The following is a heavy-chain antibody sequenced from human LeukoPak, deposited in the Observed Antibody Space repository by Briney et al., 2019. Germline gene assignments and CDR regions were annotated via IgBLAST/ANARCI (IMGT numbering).Heavy chain of an antibody. J-gene: IGHJ4*02. V-gene: IGHV3-23*01. Sequence: GASLRLSCAASGFTFRNYAMSWVRQAPGKGLEWVSAIVGSGSSTYYADSVKGRFTISRDNSENTLYLQLNRLRAEDTAVYYCAKWGDYDILTGYYDSDYWGQGTLVTVSS. D-gene: IGHD3-9*01. CDR1: GFTFRNYA. CDR3: AKWGDYDILTGYYDSDY. CDR2: IVGSGSST.